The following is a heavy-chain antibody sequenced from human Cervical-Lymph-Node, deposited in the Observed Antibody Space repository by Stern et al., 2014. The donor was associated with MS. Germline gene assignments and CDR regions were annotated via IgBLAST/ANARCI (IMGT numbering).Heavy chain of an antibody. V-gene: IGHV1-46*01. D-gene: IGHD3-9*01. Sequence: VQLVESGAEVKKPGASVKVSCKASGYTFTSYYMHWVRQAPGQGLEWMGIINPSGGSTSYAQKFQGRGTMTRDTSTSTVYMELSSLRSEDTAVYYCARDLRTLRYFDWLSTEEGAFDIWGQGTMVTVSS. CDR2: INPSGGST. CDR1: GYTFTSYY. CDR3: ARDLRTLRYFDWLSTEEGAFDI. J-gene: IGHJ3*02.